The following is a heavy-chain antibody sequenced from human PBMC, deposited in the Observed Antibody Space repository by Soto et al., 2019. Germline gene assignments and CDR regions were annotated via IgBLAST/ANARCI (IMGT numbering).Heavy chain of an antibody. D-gene: IGHD6-13*01. CDR3: AKDRVSSWYEIAY. CDR1: GFTFSNYA. CDR2: ISGSGGST. V-gene: IGHV3-23*01. Sequence: EVQLLESGGGLVQPGGSLRLSCAASGFTFSNYAVTWVRQAPGKGLEWVSTISGSGGSTYYADSVKGRFTISRDNSKNTLYLQMNSLRAEDTAVYYCAKDRVSSWYEIAYWGQGTLVTVSS. J-gene: IGHJ4*02.